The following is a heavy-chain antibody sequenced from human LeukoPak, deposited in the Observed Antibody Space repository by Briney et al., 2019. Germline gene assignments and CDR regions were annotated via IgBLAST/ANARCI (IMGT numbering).Heavy chain of an antibody. CDR3: GRESFRGHCSRTGCYQYTWVDP. V-gene: IGHV4-59*11. CDR2: IHKSGST. CDR1: GGSISSLY. D-gene: IGHD2-2*01. J-gene: IGHJ5*02. Sequence: PSETLSLTCTVSGGSISSLYWTWIRQPPGKGLEWIGNIHKSGSTNYNPSLKSRVTISVDTAKNQFSLRLNSVTAADTAVYYCGRESFRGHCSRTGCYQYTWVDPWGQGSLVTVSS.